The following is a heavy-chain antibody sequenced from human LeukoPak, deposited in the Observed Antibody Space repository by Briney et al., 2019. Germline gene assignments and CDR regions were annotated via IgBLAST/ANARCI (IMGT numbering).Heavy chain of an antibody. Sequence: GGSLRLSCAASGFTSSDYTMNWVSQAPGKGLEWVSGISVSDDSTYYADSVKGRFTMSRDNSNNVLYVQMNSRRAEDTAVYYCAKDRYCSSTNCPYDYWGQGTLVTVSS. CDR1: GFTSSDYT. V-gene: IGHV3-23*01. D-gene: IGHD2-2*01. CDR2: ISVSDDST. CDR3: AKDRYCSSTNCPYDY. J-gene: IGHJ4*02.